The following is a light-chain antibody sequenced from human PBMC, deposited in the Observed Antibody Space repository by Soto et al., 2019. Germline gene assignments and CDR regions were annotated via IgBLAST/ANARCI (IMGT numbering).Light chain of an antibody. J-gene: IGLJ1*01. V-gene: IGLV2-14*01. CDR1: SSDVGGFTY. CDR3: SSYTSRSTRV. CDR2: EVR. Sequence: QPVLTQPASVSGSPGQSITISCTGTSSDVGGFTYVSWYQQYPGKAPKLMIYEVRNRPSGVSNRFSGSKSGNTASLTISGLQAEDEADYYCSSYTSRSTRVFGTGTKLTVL.